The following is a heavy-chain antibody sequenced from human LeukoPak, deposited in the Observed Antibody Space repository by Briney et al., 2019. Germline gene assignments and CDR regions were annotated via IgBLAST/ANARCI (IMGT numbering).Heavy chain of an antibody. D-gene: IGHD6-19*01. V-gene: IGHV1-8*01. CDR3: ARGGRGSSGWYERDAFDI. J-gene: IGHJ3*02. Sequence: ASVKVSCKASGYTFTSYDINWVRQATGQGLEWMGWMDPNSGNTGFAQKFQGRVTMTRNTSISTAYMELSSLRSEDTAVYYCARGGRGSSGWYERDAFDIWGQGTMVTVSS. CDR2: MDPNSGNT. CDR1: GYTFTSYD.